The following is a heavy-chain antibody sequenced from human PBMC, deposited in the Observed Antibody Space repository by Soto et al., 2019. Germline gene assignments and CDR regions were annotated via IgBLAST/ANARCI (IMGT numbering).Heavy chain of an antibody. CDR2: ISYDGSNK. CDR1: GFAFSSYA. V-gene: IGHV3-30-3*01. D-gene: IGHD3-10*01. J-gene: IGHJ4*02. Sequence: QVPLLESGGGVVQAGRSVRLSCAASGFAFSSYAMHWVRQAPGKGLEWVAVISYDGSNKYYADSVKGRFTISRDNSKNTLYLQMNSLRAEDTAVYYCARDLSGSGDWGQGTLVIVSS. CDR3: ARDLSGSGD.